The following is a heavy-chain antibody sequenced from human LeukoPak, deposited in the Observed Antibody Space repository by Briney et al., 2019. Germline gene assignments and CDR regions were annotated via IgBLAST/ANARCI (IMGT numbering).Heavy chain of an antibody. J-gene: IGHJ4*02. Sequence: GGSLRLSCAVSGFTFSSYWMTWVRQAPGKGLEWVANINKDGSEGYYIDSVEGRFTISRDNAKNSLYLQINSLRAEDTAVYYCARDPDYGAGGFFGDCWGQGTLVTVSS. CDR1: GFTFSSYW. D-gene: IGHD4-17*01. V-gene: IGHV3-7*01. CDR2: INKDGSEG. CDR3: ARDPDYGAGGFFGDC.